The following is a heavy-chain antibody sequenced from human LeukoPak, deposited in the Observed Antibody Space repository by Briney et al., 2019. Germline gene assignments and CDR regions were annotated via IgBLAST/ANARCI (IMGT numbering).Heavy chain of an antibody. Sequence: FSAASGFTFSSYTMNWVRLAPGKGLEWLSSISRSGDSIFYADSVKGRFTISRDNDKTTLYLQMNGLRAEDTAVYYCASELYFWGQGTLVTVSS. CDR3: ASELYF. V-gene: IGHV3-21*01. J-gene: IGHJ4*02. D-gene: IGHD3-10*01. CDR2: ISRSGDSI. CDR1: GFTFSSYT.